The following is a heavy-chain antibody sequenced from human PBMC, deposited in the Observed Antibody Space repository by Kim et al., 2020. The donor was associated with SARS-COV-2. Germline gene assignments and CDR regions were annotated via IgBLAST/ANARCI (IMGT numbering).Heavy chain of an antibody. V-gene: IGHV4-34*01. J-gene: IGHJ4*02. D-gene: IGHD6-13*01. Sequence: SETLSLTCAVYGGSFSGYYWSWIRQPPGKGLEWIGEINHSGSTNYNPSLKSRVTISVDTSKNQFSLKLSSVTAADTAVYYCARGASSSWRKLYYFDYWGQGTLVTVSS. CDR2: INHSGST. CDR3: ARGASSSWRKLYYFDY. CDR1: GGSFSGYY.